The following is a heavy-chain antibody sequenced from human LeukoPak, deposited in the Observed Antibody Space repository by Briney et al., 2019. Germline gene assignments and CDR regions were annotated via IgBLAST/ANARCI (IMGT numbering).Heavy chain of an antibody. CDR2: ITSGVGIT. CDR3: AKGDYYDLDY. V-gene: IGHV3-23*01. Sequence: GGSLRLSCAASGFTFSTFTMNWVRQAPGKGLEWVCIITSGVGITYYADSVKGRFTISRDNSKNTLYLQMSSLRAEDTAVYYCAKGDYYDLDYWGQGTLVTVSS. D-gene: IGHD3-22*01. CDR1: GFTFSTFT. J-gene: IGHJ4*02.